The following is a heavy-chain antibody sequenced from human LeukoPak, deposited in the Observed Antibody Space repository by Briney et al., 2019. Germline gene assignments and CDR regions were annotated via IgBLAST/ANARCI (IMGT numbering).Heavy chain of an antibody. CDR3: ARAVGYSYYMDV. Sequence: ASVKVSCKASGYTFTGYYLHWVRQAPGQGLEWMGLINTNSGGTNYAQKFQGRVTMTRDTSISTAYMELSRLRSGDTAIYYCARAVGYSYYMDVWGNETTVTVSS. J-gene: IGHJ6*03. CDR2: INTNSGGT. CDR1: GYTFTGYY. D-gene: IGHD5-18*01. V-gene: IGHV1-2*02.